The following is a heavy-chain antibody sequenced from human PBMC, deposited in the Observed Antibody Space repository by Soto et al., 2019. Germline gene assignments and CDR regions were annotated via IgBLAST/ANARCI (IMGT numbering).Heavy chain of an antibody. CDR3: ARIYCSSSTCPRRGYYYGMDV. CDR2: ISFDGSSK. J-gene: IGHJ6*02. D-gene: IGHD2-2*01. V-gene: IGHV3-30-3*01. CDR1: GFTFSTYT. Sequence: QVQLVESGGGVVQPGRSLRLSCAASGFTFSTYTLHWVRQAPGKGLEWVAVISFDGSSKYYADSVKGQFTISRDNSKNTLYLQMDSLRVEDTAVYHCARIYCSSSTCPRRGYYYGMDVWGQGTTVTVSS.